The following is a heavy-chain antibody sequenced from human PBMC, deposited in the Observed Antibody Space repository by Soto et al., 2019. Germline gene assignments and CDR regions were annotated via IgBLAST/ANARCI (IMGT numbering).Heavy chain of an antibody. D-gene: IGHD6-6*01. V-gene: IGHV4-39*01. CDR3: ARLSDRRYCDF. J-gene: IGHJ4*02. CDR1: GASIYSPTYY. CDR2: IYYSGTT. Sequence: SGTQSLTCTVSGASIYSPTYYWARIRQPPGKGLEWVGSIYYSGTTYNNPSLSRRVIISADALRKQFSLTLSSATASYTFVYYCARLSDRRYCDFCGQGALGTVSA.